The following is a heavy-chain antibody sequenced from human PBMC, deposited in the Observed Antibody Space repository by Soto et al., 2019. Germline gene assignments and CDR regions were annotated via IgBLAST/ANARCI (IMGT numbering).Heavy chain of an antibody. D-gene: IGHD1-26*01. CDR1: GGSFSNANYY. V-gene: IGHV4-31*01. CDR3: ARXSRSRCVDRSCPAWFDP. Sequence: TLSLTCTVSGGSFSNANYYWSCIRPQPGKGWEWFGYIYYTGTTYYTQSLESQVAISVDTSQNQFSLKMGAVTAADTAVYFCARXSRSRCVDRSCPAWFDPWGQGTLVTVSS. CDR2: IYYTGTT. J-gene: IGHJ5*02.